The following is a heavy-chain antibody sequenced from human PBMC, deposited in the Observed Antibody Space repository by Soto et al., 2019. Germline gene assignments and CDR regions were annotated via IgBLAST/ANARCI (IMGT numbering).Heavy chain of an antibody. Sequence: PGGSLRLSCAASGFSFTTSSMYWVRQAPGKGLEWISFIGPDGSSTYYADSLRGRFTTSRHNGKNSLYLQVDNLRGDDTAVYYCAARPPITMSTRDYWGQGTLVTVS. CDR3: AARPPITMSTRDY. CDR2: IGPDGSST. D-gene: IGHD3-10*02. CDR1: GFSFTTSS. J-gene: IGHJ4*02. V-gene: IGHV3-48*01.